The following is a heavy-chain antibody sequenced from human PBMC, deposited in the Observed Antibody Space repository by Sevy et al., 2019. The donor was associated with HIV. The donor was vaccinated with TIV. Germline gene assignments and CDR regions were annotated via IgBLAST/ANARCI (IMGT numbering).Heavy chain of an antibody. V-gene: IGHV4-39*01. CDR1: GASISSSGYY. CDR2: INYSGST. J-gene: IGHJ4*02. D-gene: IGHD6-19*01. CDR3: AGPTLTYSSGWSYYDS. Sequence: SETLSLTCTVSGASISSSGYYWGWIRQPPGKGLEWIASINYSGSTFYDPSLKSRVTISSDTSKNQFSLKLNSVTAADTAIYYCAGPTLTYSSGWSYYDSWGQGSVVTVSS.